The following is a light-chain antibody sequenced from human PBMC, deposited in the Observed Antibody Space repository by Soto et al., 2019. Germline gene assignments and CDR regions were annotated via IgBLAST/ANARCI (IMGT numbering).Light chain of an antibody. CDR2: DVS. Sequence: QSALTQPASVSGSPGQSITISCSGTSSDVGGYNYVSWYQQHPGKAPQVMIYDVSNRPSGVSNRFSGSKSGNTASLTISGLQAEDEADYYCYSYTTSSTSVFGTGTKLTVL. CDR1: SSDVGGYNY. CDR3: YSYTTSSTSV. V-gene: IGLV2-14*01. J-gene: IGLJ1*01.